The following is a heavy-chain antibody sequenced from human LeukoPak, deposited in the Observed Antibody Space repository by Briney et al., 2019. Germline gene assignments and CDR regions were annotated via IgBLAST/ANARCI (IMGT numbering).Heavy chain of an antibody. CDR2: ISWSGGNT. J-gene: IGHJ6*03. Sequence: PGGSLRLSCAASGFTFDDYGMSWVRQAPGKGLEWVSGISWSGGNTGYADSVKGRFTISRDNAKNSLYLQMNSLRAEDTAFYYCARLSIVVVPAARQYYYYYYMDVWGKGTTVTISS. V-gene: IGHV3-20*04. CDR3: ARLSIVVVPAARQYYYYYYMDV. CDR1: GFTFDDYG. D-gene: IGHD2-2*01.